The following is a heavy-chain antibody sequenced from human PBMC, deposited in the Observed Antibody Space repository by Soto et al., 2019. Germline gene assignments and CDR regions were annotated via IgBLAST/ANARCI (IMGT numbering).Heavy chain of an antibody. CDR1: GFTFSNAW. J-gene: IGHJ5*02. V-gene: IGHV3-15*05. CDR3: TTGGVWDDYGLP. D-gene: IGHD3-10*01. CDR2: IKSKTDGGTT. Sequence: EVPLVESGGGLVKPGGSLRLSCAASGFTFSNAWMSWVRQAPGKGLEWVGRIKSKTDGGTTDYAAPVKGRFTISRXXYKNTLYLQMNSRKTEDTAVYYCTTGGVWDDYGLPWGQGTLVTVSS.